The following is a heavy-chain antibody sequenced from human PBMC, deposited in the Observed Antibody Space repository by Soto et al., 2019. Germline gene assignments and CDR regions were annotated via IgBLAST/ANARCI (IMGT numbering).Heavy chain of an antibody. CDR3: ARIHFGDEPSYYYYGMDV. V-gene: IGHV4-30-4*01. Sequence: QVQLQESGPGVVKPSQTLSVTCTVSGGSFSRGDYYGGWVRQPPGKGLKWIADIYYTGSTFNNPSLKSRVSISIDTSQNQFSLKLSSVTAADTAVYYCARIHFGDEPSYYYYGMDVWGQGNTVTVSS. CDR1: GGSFSRGDYY. J-gene: IGHJ6*02. D-gene: IGHD4-17*01. CDR2: IYYTGST.